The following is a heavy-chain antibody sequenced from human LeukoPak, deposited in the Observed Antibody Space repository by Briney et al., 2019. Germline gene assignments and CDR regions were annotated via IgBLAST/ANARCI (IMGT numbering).Heavy chain of an antibody. CDR2: IIPIFGTA. J-gene: IGHJ3*02. CDR1: GGTFSSYA. Sequence: SVKVSCKASGGTFSSYAISWVRQAPGQGLEWMGGIIPIFGTANYAQKFQGRVTITADESTSTAYMELSSLRSEDTAVYYCASQYCSSTSCYHDAFDIWGQGTMVTVSS. V-gene: IGHV1-69*13. D-gene: IGHD2-2*01. CDR3: ASQYCSSTSCYHDAFDI.